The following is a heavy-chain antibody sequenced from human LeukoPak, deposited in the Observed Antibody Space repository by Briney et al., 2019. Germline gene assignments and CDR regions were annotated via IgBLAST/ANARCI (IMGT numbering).Heavy chain of an antibody. CDR2: IIPIFGTA. CDR1: GGTFSSYA. Sequence: GASVKVSCKAPGGTFSSYAISWVRQAPGQGLGWMGGIIPIFGTANYAQKFQGRVTITADESTSTAYMELSSLRSEDTAVYYCARANLAGATRGEYYFDYWGQGTLVTVSA. J-gene: IGHJ4*02. V-gene: IGHV1-69*13. CDR3: ARANLAGATRGEYYFDY. D-gene: IGHD5-12*01.